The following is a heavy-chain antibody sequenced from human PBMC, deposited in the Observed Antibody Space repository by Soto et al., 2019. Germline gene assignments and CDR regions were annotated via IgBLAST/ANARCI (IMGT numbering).Heavy chain of an antibody. CDR2: ISGSGGST. CDR1: GFTFSSYA. Sequence: PGGSLRLSCAASGFTFSSYAMSWVRQAPGKGLEWVSAISGSGGSTYYADSVKGRFTISRDNSKNTLYLQMNSLRAEDTAVYYCAKGPNYGDPPWGFSQNWGQGTLVTASS. CDR3: AKGPNYGDPPWGFSQN. V-gene: IGHV3-23*01. D-gene: IGHD4-17*01. J-gene: IGHJ4*02.